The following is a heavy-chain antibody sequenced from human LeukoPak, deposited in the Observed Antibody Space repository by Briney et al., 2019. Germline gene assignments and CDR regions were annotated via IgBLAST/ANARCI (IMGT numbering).Heavy chain of an antibody. Sequence: ASVRVSCKASGYTFTGDYMHCVRQAPGQGLEWMGWINPNSGGTNYAQKFQGRVTMTRDTSIITPYMELSRLRSDDTAVYYCARADIVATSRFDAWGQGTLVTVFS. D-gene: IGHD5-12*01. CDR1: GYTFTGDY. CDR2: INPNSGGT. J-gene: IGHJ5*02. CDR3: ARADIVATSRFDA. V-gene: IGHV1-2*02.